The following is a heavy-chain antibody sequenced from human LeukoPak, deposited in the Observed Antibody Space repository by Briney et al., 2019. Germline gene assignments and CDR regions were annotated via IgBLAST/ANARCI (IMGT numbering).Heavy chain of an antibody. Sequence: GGSLRLSCAASGFTFSNYWMHRVRQAPGKGLVWVSRINSDGSSRNYADSVKGRFTISRDNAKNTLYLQMNSLRAEDTAVYYCASASSHRIAAGGDYWGQGTLVTVSS. V-gene: IGHV3-74*01. D-gene: IGHD6-13*01. CDR2: INSDGSSR. CDR1: GFTFSNYW. J-gene: IGHJ4*02. CDR3: ASASSHRIAAGGDY.